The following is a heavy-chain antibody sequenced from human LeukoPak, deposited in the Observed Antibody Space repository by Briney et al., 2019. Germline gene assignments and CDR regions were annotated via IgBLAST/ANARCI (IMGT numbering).Heavy chain of an antibody. CDR2: ISAYNGNT. CDR3: ARDGSTYYDFWSGYYYRYYYMDV. V-gene: IGHV1-18*04. CDR1: GYTFTGYY. Sequence: GASVKVSCKASGYTFTGYYMHWVRQAPGQGLEWMGWISAYNGNTNYAQKLQGRVTMTTDTSTSTAYMELRSLRSDDTAVYYCARDGSTYYDFWSGYYYRYYYMDVWGKGTTVTVSS. J-gene: IGHJ6*03. D-gene: IGHD3-3*01.